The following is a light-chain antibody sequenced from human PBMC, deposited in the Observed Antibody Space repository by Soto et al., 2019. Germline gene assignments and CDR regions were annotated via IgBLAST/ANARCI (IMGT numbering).Light chain of an antibody. Sequence: EVVLTQSPGTLSLSPGERATLSCRASQSVSNNYLAWYQQKPGQSPKLLIFGSSDWATGIPDRFSGSGSGTDFTRTISSLEPEDFAVYYCQQYGSSPPYTFGQGTKLEIK. V-gene: IGKV3-20*01. J-gene: IGKJ2*01. CDR3: QQYGSSPPYT. CDR2: GSS. CDR1: QSVSNNY.